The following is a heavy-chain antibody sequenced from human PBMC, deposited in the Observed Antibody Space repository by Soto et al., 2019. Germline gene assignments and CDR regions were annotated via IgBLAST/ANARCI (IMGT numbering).Heavy chain of an antibody. D-gene: IGHD3-3*01. CDR2: ISSSSSYI. V-gene: IGHV3-21*01. J-gene: IGHJ4*02. CDR1: GFTFSSYS. Sequence: PGGSLRLSCAASGFTFSSYSMNWVRQAPGKGLEWVSSISSSSSYIYYADSVKGRFTISRDNAKNSLYLQMNSLRAEDTAVYYCARNDRLYFWSGYEDYWGQGTLVTVSS. CDR3: ARNDRLYFWSGYEDY.